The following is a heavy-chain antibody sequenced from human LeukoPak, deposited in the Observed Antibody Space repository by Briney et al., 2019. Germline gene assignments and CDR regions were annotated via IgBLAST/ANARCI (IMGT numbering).Heavy chain of an antibody. CDR1: GFTFSSYA. CDR3: AKGDYGDCY. J-gene: IGHJ4*02. Sequence: PGGSLRLSCAAPGFTFSSYAVAWVRQAPGKGLEWVSSITSSDRTYYADSVKGRFTISRDNSKNTLYMEMTSLRAEDTAVYYCAKGDYGDCYWGQGTLVTVSS. D-gene: IGHD4-17*01. V-gene: IGHV3-23*01. CDR2: ITSSDRT.